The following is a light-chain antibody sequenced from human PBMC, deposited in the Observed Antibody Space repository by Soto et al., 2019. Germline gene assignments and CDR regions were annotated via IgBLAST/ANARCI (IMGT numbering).Light chain of an antibody. CDR1: QSIYTH. CDR2: DAS. J-gene: IGKJ4*01. Sequence: EIGLTQSPATLSLSPGERATLSCRAGQSIYTHLAWYQHKPGQAPRLLIFDASYRATDIPARFSGSGSGTDFTLTISSLEPEDFAVYYCQQSHNCPLTFGGGTKVEIK. V-gene: IGKV3-11*01. CDR3: QQSHNCPLT.